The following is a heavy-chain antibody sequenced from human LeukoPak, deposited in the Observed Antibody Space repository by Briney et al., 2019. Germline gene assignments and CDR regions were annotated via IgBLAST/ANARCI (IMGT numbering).Heavy chain of an antibody. Sequence: GGSLRLSCAASGFTFSSYAMSWVRQAPGKGLEWVSAISGSGGSTYYADSVKGRFTISRDNSKNTLYLQMNSLGAEDTAVYYCAANRHYYDSSGYPLKVDYWGQGTLVTVSS. CDR3: AANRHYYDSSGYPLKVDY. J-gene: IGHJ4*02. V-gene: IGHV3-23*01. D-gene: IGHD3-22*01. CDR1: GFTFSSYA. CDR2: ISGSGGST.